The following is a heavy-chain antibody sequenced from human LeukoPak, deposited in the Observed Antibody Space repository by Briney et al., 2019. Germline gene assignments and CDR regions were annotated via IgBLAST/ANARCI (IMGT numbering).Heavy chain of an antibody. CDR2: INHSGST. CDR1: GGSFSGYY. V-gene: IGHV4-34*01. CDR3: ARGHYSASRKYFDL. Sequence: SETLSLTCAVYGGSFSGYYWSWIRQPPGKGLEWIGEINHSGSTNYNPSLKSRVTISVDTSKNQFSLKLSSVTAADTAVYYCARGHYSASRKYFDLWGSGTLVAVSS. J-gene: IGHJ2*01. D-gene: IGHD2-2*01.